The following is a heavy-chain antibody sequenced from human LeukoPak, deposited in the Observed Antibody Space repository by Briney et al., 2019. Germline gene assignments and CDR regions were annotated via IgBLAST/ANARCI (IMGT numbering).Heavy chain of an antibody. CDR1: GFTFSDYY. J-gene: IGHJ6*02. V-gene: IGHV3-11*01. D-gene: IGHD6-25*01. Sequence: GGSLRLSCAASGFTFSDYYMSWLRQAPGKGLEWVSYISSSGSTIYYADSVKGRFTISRDNAKNSLYLQMNSLRAEDTAVYYCAREGAATAAGYYYYYGMDVWGQGTTVTVSS. CDR3: AREGAATAAGYYYYYGMDV. CDR2: ISSSGSTI.